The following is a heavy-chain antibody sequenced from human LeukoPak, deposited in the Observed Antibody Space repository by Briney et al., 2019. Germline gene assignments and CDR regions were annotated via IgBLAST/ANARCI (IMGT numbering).Heavy chain of an antibody. D-gene: IGHD4-23*01. CDR3: ARDLRETTVVTSNWFDP. Sequence: GGSLRLSCAASGFTFSSYAMSWVRQAPGKGLEWVSGISGSGGSGGSTYYADSVKGRFTISRDNSKNTMYLQMNSLRAEDTAVYYCARDLRETTVVTSNWFDPWGQGTLVTVSS. CDR1: GFTFSSYA. J-gene: IGHJ5*02. CDR2: ISGSGGSGGST. V-gene: IGHV3-23*01.